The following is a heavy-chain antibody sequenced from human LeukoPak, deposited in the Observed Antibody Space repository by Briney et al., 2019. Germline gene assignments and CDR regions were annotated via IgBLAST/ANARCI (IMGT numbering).Heavy chain of an antibody. V-gene: IGHV3-30*01. Sequence: GGSLRLSCAASGFTFSSYAMHRVRQAPGKGLEWVAVISYDGSNKYYADSVKGRFTISRDNSKNTLYLQMNSLRAEDTAVYYCARGGRAPERYMGDYWGQGTLVTVSS. CDR2: ISYDGSNK. J-gene: IGHJ4*02. D-gene: IGHD2-15*01. CDR3: ARGGRAPERYMGDY. CDR1: GFTFSSYA.